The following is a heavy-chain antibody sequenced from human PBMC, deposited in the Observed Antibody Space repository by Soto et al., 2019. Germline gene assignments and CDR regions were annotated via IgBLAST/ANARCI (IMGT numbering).Heavy chain of an antibody. D-gene: IGHD3-9*01. J-gene: IGHJ4*02. CDR1: GGSMSSSSYY. CDR2: MYFSGFYSGST. V-gene: IGHV4-39*01. CDR3: ARGFDILTFGFCLDY. Sequence: PSETLSLTCTVSGGSMSSSSYYWGWIRQPPGKGLEWIANMYFSGFYSGSTSYNPSIKSRVTISVDTSKNQFSLQVSSVTAADTAVYYCARGFDILTFGFCLDYWGQGTLVTVSS.